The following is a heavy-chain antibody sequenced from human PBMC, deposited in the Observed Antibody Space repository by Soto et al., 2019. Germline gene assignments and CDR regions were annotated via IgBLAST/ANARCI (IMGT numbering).Heavy chain of an antibody. V-gene: IGHV1-18*01. CDR1: GYSLTSYG. Sequence: ASVKVSCKASGYSLTSYGISWVRQAPGQGLEWMGWISAYNGNTNYAQKLKGRVTMTTDTSTSTAYMELRSLRSDDTAVYYCARDAGNDDFDIWGQGTMVTLSS. CDR3: ARDAGNDDFDI. J-gene: IGHJ3*02. CDR2: ISAYNGNT.